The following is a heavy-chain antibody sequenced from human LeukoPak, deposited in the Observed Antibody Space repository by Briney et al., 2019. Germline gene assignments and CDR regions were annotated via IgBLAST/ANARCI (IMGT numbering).Heavy chain of an antibody. CDR3: ARDRRQVVVAATGFDP. D-gene: IGHD2-15*01. CDR1: GGSFSSGSYY. CDR2: IYRTGST. Sequence: PSQTLSLTCTVSGGSFSSGSYYWGWIPQPPGKELESIGRIYRTGSTNYNPSLKSRVTISVDTTKNQFSLKLNSVTAADTAVYYCARDRRQVVVAATGFDPWGQGTLVTVSS. J-gene: IGHJ5*02. V-gene: IGHV4-61*02.